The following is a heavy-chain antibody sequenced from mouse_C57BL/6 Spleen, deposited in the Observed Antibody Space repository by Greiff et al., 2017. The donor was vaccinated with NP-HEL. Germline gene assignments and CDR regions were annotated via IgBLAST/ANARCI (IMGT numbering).Heavy chain of an antibody. CDR1: GYAFSSSW. Sequence: VQLQQSGPELVKPGASVKISCKASGYAFSSSWMNWVKQRPGKGLEWIGRIYPGDGDTNYNGKFKGKATLTADKSSSTAYMQLSSLTSEDSAVYFCARWHYGSSAYFDYWGQGTTLTVSS. CDR2: IYPGDGDT. J-gene: IGHJ2*01. CDR3: ARWHYGSSAYFDY. D-gene: IGHD1-1*01. V-gene: IGHV1-82*01.